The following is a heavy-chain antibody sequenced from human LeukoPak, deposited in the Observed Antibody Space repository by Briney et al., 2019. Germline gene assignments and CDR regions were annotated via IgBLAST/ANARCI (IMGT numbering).Heavy chain of an antibody. V-gene: IGHV3-11*01. Sequence: PGGSLRLSCAASGFTFSDYYMSWIRQAPGKGLEWVSYISSSGSTIYYADSVKGRFTISRDNAKNSLYLQMNSLRAEDTAVYYCAKDRDAITMIVVADWGQGTLVTVSS. CDR3: AKDRDAITMIVVAD. J-gene: IGHJ4*02. CDR2: ISSSGSTI. D-gene: IGHD3-22*01. CDR1: GFTFSDYY.